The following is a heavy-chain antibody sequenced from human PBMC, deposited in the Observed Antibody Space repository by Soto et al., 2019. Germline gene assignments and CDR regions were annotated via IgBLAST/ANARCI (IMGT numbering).Heavy chain of an antibody. CDR2: IFYSGST. CDR3: ARGDTAYYYYYGMDV. D-gene: IGHD5-18*01. V-gene: IGHV4-59*01. CDR1: GGSISSYY. Sequence: SETLSLTCTVSGGSISSYYWSWIRRPPGEGLEWIGYIFYSGSTNYNPSLKSRVTISVDTSKNQFSLKLSSVTAADTAVYYCARGDTAYYYYYGMDVWGQGTTVTVSS. J-gene: IGHJ6*02.